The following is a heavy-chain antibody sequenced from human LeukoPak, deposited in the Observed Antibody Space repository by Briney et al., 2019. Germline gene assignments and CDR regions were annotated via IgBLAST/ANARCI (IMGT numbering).Heavy chain of an antibody. CDR2: IRYDGSNK. CDR1: GFTFSSYG. V-gene: IGHV3-30*02. J-gene: IGHJ3*02. CDR3: ATSTRGVLRYFDWLFRNDAFDI. Sequence: GGSLRLSCAASGFTFSSYGMHWVRQAPGKGLEWVAFIRYDGSNKYYADSVKGRFTISRDNSKNTLYLQMNGLRAEDTAVYYCATSTRGVLRYFDWLFRNDAFDIWGQGTMVTVSS. D-gene: IGHD3-9*01.